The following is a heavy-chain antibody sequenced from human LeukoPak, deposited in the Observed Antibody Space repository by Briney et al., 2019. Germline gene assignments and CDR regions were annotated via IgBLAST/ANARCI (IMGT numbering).Heavy chain of an antibody. CDR1: GYTFTSYG. J-gene: IGHJ4*02. CDR2: MNPNSGNT. CDR3: ARNAMVRGVTGLGY. D-gene: IGHD3-10*01. V-gene: IGHV1-8*02. Sequence: ASVKVSCKASGYTFTSYGISWVRQATGQGLEWMGWMNPNSGNTGYAQKFQGRVTMTRNTSISTAYMELSSLRSEDTAVYYYARNAMVRGVTGLGYWGQGTLVTVSS.